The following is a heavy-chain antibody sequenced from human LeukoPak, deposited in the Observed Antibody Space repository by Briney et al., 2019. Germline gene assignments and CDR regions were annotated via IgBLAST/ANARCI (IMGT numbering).Heavy chain of an antibody. V-gene: IGHV4-34*01. CDR3: ARITMVRGVMDYYYMDV. CDR2: INHSGST. CDR1: GGSFSGYY. Sequence: SETLSLTCAVYGGSFSGYYWSWIRQPPGKGLEWIGEINHSGSTNYNPSLKSRVTISVDTSKNQFSLKLSSVTAADTAVYYCARITMVRGVMDYYYMDVWGKGTTVTVSS. J-gene: IGHJ6*03. D-gene: IGHD3-10*01.